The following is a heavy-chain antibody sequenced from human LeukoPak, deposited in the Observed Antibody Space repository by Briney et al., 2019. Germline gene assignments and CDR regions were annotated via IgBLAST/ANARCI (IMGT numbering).Heavy chain of an antibody. V-gene: IGHV1-18*01. CDR2: ISAYNGNT. CDR3: ARIRGVGATKAYYYMDV. CDR1: GYTFTSYG. Sequence: ASVKVSCKASGYTFTSYGISWVRQAPGQGLEWMGWISAYNGNTNYAQKLQGRVTMTTDTSTSTAYMELSSLRSEDTAVYYCARIRGVGATKAYYYMDVWGKGTTVTVSS. J-gene: IGHJ6*03. D-gene: IGHD1-26*01.